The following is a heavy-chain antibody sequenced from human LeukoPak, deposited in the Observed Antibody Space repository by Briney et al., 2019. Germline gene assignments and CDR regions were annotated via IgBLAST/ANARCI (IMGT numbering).Heavy chain of an antibody. CDR2: IWYDGSNK. J-gene: IGHJ6*02. Sequence: GRSLRLSCAASGFTFSSYGMHWVRQAPGKGLEWVAAIWYDGSNKYYADSVKGRFTISRDNSKNTLYLQMNSLRAEDTAVYYCARAADYGDYVYGMDVWGQGTTVTVSS. D-gene: IGHD4-17*01. CDR1: GFTFSSYG. V-gene: IGHV3-33*01. CDR3: ARAADYGDYVYGMDV.